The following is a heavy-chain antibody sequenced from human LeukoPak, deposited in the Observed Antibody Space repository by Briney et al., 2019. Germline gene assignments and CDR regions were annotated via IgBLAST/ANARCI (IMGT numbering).Heavy chain of an antibody. D-gene: IGHD3-22*01. CDR3: ARGDSSGYYYVWFDY. CDR2: INPNSGGT. J-gene: IGHJ4*02. Sequence: ASVKVSCKPSGYTFTGYYMHWVRQAPGQGLEWMGWINPNSGGTNYAQKFQGRVTMTRDTSISTAYMELSTLRSDDTAVYYCARGDSSGYYYVWFDYWGQGTLVTVSS. CDR1: GYTFTGYY. V-gene: IGHV1-2*02.